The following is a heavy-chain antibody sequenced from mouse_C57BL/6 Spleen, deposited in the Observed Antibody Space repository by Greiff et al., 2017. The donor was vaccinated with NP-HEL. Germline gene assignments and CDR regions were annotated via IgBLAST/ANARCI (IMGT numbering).Heavy chain of an antibody. J-gene: IGHJ2*01. V-gene: IGHV1-80*01. CDR2: IYPGDGDT. CDR1: GYAFSSYW. D-gene: IGHD1-1*01. CDR3: ARRGITTVADY. Sequence: QVQLQQSGAELVKPGASVKISCKASGYAFSSYWMNWVKQRPGKGLVWIGQIYPGDGDTNYNGKFKGKATLTADKSSSTAYLQLSSLTSEDSAVYFCARRGITTVADYWGQGTTLTVSS.